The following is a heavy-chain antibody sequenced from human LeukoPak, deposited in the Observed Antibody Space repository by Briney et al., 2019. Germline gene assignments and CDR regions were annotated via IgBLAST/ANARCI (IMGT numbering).Heavy chain of an antibody. Sequence: SETLSLTCAVSGDSISSGGYSWSWIRQPPGKGLEWIGYIYYSGSTYYNPSLKSRVTISVDTSKNQFSLKLSSVTAADTAVYYCARDITGSFDYWGQGNLVTVSS. CDR1: GDSISSGGYS. J-gene: IGHJ4*02. D-gene: IGHD1-14*01. V-gene: IGHV4-30-4*07. CDR2: IYYSGST. CDR3: ARDITGSFDY.